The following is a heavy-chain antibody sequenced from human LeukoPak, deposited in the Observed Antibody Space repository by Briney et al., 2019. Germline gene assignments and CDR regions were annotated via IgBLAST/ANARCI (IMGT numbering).Heavy chain of an antibody. V-gene: IGHV3-48*04. Sequence: PGGSLRLSCAASGFTFSSYWMHWVRQAPGKGLEWVSYISSSGSTIYYADSVKGRFTISRDNAKNSLYLQMNSLRAEDTAVYYCAREGGYYDIFTCYYMAGGYFDYWGQGTLVTVSS. CDR2: ISSSGSTI. CDR1: GFTFSSYW. D-gene: IGHD3-9*01. CDR3: AREGGYYDIFTCYYMAGGYFDY. J-gene: IGHJ4*02.